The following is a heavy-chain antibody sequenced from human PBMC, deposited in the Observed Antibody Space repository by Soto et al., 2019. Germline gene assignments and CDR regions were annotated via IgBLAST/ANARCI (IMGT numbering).Heavy chain of an antibody. CDR3: ARGSTDSYPGSRIFDF. CDR1: VITFGSRA. CDR2: ITDSGGDA. J-gene: IGHJ4*02. Sequence: HPGWSLRLSCVSSVITFGSRAMSWVRQAPGEGLEWVSTITDSGGDAKYADSVRGRFAISRDNSKKTLYLQMSSLTAEDSAIYYCARGSTDSYPGSRIFDFWGRGTLVTVSS. V-gene: IGHV3-23*01. D-gene: IGHD3-10*01.